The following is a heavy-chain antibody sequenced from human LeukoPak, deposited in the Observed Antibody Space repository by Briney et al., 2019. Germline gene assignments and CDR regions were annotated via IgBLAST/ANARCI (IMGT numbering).Heavy chain of an antibody. CDR2: ISSSSSYI. V-gene: IGHV3-21*01. J-gene: IGHJ4*02. CDR3: ARGSSVRGVNPCGY. D-gene: IGHD3-10*01. Sequence: GGSLRLSCAASGFTFSSYSMNWVRQAPGEGLEWVSSISSSSSYIHYADSVKGRFTISRDNAKNSLYLQMNSLRAEDTAVYYCARGSSVRGVNPCGYWGQGTLVTVSS. CDR1: GFTFSSYS.